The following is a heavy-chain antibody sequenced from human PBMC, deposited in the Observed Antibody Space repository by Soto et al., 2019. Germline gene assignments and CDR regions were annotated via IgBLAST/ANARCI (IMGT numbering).Heavy chain of an antibody. CDR1: GFTFSSYA. Sequence: QVRLVESGGGVVQPGRSLRLSCAASGFTFSSYAMHWVRQARGKGLEWVAVISYDGSNKYYADSVKGRFTISRDNSKNTLYLQMNSLRAEDTAVYYCARVHSGWSPLDYWGQGTLVTVSS. J-gene: IGHJ4*02. V-gene: IGHV3-30-3*01. CDR2: ISYDGSNK. D-gene: IGHD6-19*01. CDR3: ARVHSGWSPLDY.